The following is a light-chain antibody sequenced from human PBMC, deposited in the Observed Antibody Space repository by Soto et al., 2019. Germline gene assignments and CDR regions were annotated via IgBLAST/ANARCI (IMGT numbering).Light chain of an antibody. V-gene: IGLV2-14*01. CDR3: SSYTSSSTVV. Sequence: QSVLTQPASVSGSPGQSITISCPGTSSDVGGYNYVSWYQQHPGKAPKLMIYDVSNRPSGVSNRVSGSKSGNTASLTISGLQAEDEADYDGSSYTSSSTVVFGGGTKLTVL. CDR1: SSDVGGYNY. J-gene: IGLJ2*01. CDR2: DVS.